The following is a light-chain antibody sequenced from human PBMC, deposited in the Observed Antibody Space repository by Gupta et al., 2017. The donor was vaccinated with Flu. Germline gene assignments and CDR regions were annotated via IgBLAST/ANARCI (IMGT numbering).Light chain of an antibody. CDR2: LGS. J-gene: IGKJ2*01. CDR3: MQALQAPYT. Sequence: VTPGEPASISCSSSQSLLHSNGYNYLDWYLQKPGQSPQLLIDLGSNRASGVPARFSGSGSGTDFTLKISRVEAEDVGVYYCMQALQAPYTFGQGTKLEIK. V-gene: IGKV2-28*01. CDR1: QSLLHSNGYNY.